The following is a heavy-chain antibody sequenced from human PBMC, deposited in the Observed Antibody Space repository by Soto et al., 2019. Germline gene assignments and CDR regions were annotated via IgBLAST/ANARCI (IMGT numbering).Heavy chain of an antibody. CDR3: AISLTEGYCTITGCYTRPLYGMDV. V-gene: IGHV1-2*02. D-gene: IGHD2-2*02. CDR2: INPNSGGT. Sequence: ASVKVSCKASGYTFSGYYIHCLRQAPGQGLEWMGWINPNSGGTNYAQKFQGRVTVTRDTPTSTAYMELSRLTSDDTAVYYCAISLTEGYCTITGCYTRPLYGMDVWGQGTTVTVSS. J-gene: IGHJ6*02. CDR1: GYTFSGYY.